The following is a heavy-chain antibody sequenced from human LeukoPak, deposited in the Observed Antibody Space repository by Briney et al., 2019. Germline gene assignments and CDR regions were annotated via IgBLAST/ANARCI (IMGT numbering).Heavy chain of an antibody. D-gene: IGHD5-18*01. Sequence: SETLSLTCTVSGGSISSGGYYWSWIRQHPGKGLEWIGYISYTGNAYHNPSLRSRVIISVDTSKNQFSLKLSSVTAADTAVYYCARLLERRGSSYAYDYWGQGTLVTVSS. CDR3: ARLLERRGSSYAYDY. J-gene: IGHJ4*02. CDR1: GGSISSGGYY. V-gene: IGHV4-31*03. CDR2: ISYTGNA.